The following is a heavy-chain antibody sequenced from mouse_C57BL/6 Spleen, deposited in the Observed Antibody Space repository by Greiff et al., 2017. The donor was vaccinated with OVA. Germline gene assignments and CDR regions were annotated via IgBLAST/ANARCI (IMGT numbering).Heavy chain of an antibody. J-gene: IGHJ4*01. Sequence: VQLQQSGTVLARPGASVKMSCKTSGYTFTSYWMHWVKQRPGQGLEWIGAIYPGNSDTSYNQKFKGKAKLTAVTSASTAYMELSSLTNEDSAVYYCTRSYYSNYYAMDDWGQGTSVTVSS. V-gene: IGHV1-5*01. CDR2: IYPGNSDT. CDR3: TRSYYSNYYAMDD. CDR1: GYTFTSYW. D-gene: IGHD2-5*01.